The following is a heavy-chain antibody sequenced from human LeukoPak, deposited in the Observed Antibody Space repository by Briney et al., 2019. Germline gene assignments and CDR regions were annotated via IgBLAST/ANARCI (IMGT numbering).Heavy chain of an antibody. D-gene: IGHD3-16*02. J-gene: IGHJ4*02. CDR3: ARRWADYVWGSYRYSDFDY. CDR2: INHSGST. Sequence: KPSETLSLTCAVYGGSFSGYYWSWIRQPPGKGLEGIGEINHSGSTNYNPSLKSRVTISVATSKNQFSLKLSSVPAADTAVYYCARRWADYVWGSYRYSDFDYWGQGTLVTVSS. CDR1: GGSFSGYY. V-gene: IGHV4-34*01.